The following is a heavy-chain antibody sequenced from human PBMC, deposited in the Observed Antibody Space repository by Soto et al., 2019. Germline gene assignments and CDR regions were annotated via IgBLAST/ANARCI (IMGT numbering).Heavy chain of an antibody. D-gene: IGHD2-15*01. Sequence: QVQLVQSGAEVKKPGASVKVSCKASGYTFTSYYMHWVRQAPGQGLEWMGIINPSGGSSNYAQKCQGRVTMTRDTSTSTVDMELSSLRSEDTDVYYCARVYCSGGSCYSIDYWGQGTLVTVSS. V-gene: IGHV1-46*03. CDR2: INPSGGSS. CDR3: ARVYCSGGSCYSIDY. CDR1: GYTFTSYY. J-gene: IGHJ4*02.